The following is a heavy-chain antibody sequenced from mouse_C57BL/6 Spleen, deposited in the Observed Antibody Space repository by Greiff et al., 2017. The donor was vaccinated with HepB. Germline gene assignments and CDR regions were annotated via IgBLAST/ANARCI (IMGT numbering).Heavy chain of an antibody. J-gene: IGHJ1*03. Sequence: VQLKESGPGLAKPSQTLSLTCSVSGYSITSDYWNWIRKFPGNKLEYMGYISYSGSTYYNPSLKSRNSIIRDTSKNQYYLQLNSVTTEDTATYYCARSSQLGGWYFDVWGTGTTVTVSS. V-gene: IGHV3-8*01. D-gene: IGHD4-1*02. CDR1: GYSITSDY. CDR2: ISYSGST. CDR3: ARSSQLGGWYFDV.